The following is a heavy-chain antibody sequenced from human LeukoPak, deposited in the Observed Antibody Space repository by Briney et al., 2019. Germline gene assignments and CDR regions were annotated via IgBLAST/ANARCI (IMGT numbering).Heavy chain of an antibody. Sequence: SGTLSLTCAVSGYSISSGYYWDWIRQPPGKGLEWIGSIYHSGSTYYNPSLKSRVTISVDTSKNQFSLNLSSVTAADTAVYYCARSRERNRFGELGYWGQGTLVTVSS. J-gene: IGHJ4*02. D-gene: IGHD3-10*01. CDR2: IYHSGST. V-gene: IGHV4-38-2*01. CDR3: ARSRERNRFGELGY. CDR1: GYSISSGYY.